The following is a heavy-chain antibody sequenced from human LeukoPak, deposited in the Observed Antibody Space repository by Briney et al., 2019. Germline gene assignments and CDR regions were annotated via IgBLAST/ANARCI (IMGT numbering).Heavy chain of an antibody. CDR1: GFTFDYSV. Sequence: GGSLRLSGAASGFTFDYSVMTWVRQAPEKGLEWVSTINTGDITFYANSVKGRFTISRDNSKNALFLQMNSLRAEDTAIYYCVKGGFTYYDDWGQGTLVTVSS. CDR2: INTGDIT. CDR3: VKGGFTYYDD. V-gene: IGHV3-23*01. D-gene: IGHD3-22*01. J-gene: IGHJ4*02.